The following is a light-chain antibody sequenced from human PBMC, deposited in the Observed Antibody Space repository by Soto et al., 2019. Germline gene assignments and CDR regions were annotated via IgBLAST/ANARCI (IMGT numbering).Light chain of an antibody. J-gene: IGLJ1*01. CDR2: EVS. V-gene: IGLV2-14*01. CDR1: SSDVGGYNY. Sequence: QSALTQPASVSGSPGQSITISCTGTSSDVGGYNYVSWYQQHPGKAPKLMIYEVSSRPSGVSNRFSGSKSGNTASLTISGLQAEDEADYYCSSYTSSSTSYVFGTGTKVTVL. CDR3: SSYTSSSTSYV.